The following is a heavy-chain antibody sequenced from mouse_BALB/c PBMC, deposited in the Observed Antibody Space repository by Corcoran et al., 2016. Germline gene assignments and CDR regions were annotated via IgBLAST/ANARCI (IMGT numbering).Heavy chain of an antibody. J-gene: IGHJ1*01. CDR2: IDPANGNT. Sequence: EVQLKQSGAELVKPGASVKLSCTASGFKIKETYMHWVKQRTEQGLEWMGRIDPANGNTKYDTKFQGKATITAETSSNTDYLQLSSLTSEDTAGYYVAIHYYGYWYFDVWGAGTTVTVSS. D-gene: IGHD1-2*01. CDR3: AIHYYGYWYFDV. V-gene: IGHV14-3*02. CDR1: GFKIKETY.